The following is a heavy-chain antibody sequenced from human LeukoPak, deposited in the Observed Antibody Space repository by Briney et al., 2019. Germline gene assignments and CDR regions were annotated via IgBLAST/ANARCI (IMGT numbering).Heavy chain of an antibody. J-gene: IGHJ4*02. D-gene: IGHD6-6*01. CDR2: ISAYNGNT. CDR3: ARGSRIAARPRGFDY. Sequence: GASVKVSCKASGYTFTSYGISWVRQAPGQGLEWMGWISAYNGNTNYAQKLQGRVTMTRDTSISTAYMELSRLRSDDTAVYYCARGSRIAARPRGFDYWGQGTLVTVSS. CDR1: GYTFTSYG. V-gene: IGHV1-18*01.